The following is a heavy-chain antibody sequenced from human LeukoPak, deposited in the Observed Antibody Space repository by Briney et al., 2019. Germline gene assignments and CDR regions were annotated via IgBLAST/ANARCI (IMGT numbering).Heavy chain of an antibody. CDR3: ANLGTLGYSSGWYEGGPDAFDI. CDR1: GFTFSSYG. D-gene: IGHD6-19*01. Sequence: PGGSLRLSCAASGFTFSSYGMSWVRQAPGKGLEWVSAISGSGGSTYYADSVKGRFTISRDNSKNTLYLQMNRLRAEDTAVYYCANLGTLGYSSGWYEGGPDAFDIWGQGTMVTVSS. CDR2: ISGSGGST. V-gene: IGHV3-23*01. J-gene: IGHJ3*02.